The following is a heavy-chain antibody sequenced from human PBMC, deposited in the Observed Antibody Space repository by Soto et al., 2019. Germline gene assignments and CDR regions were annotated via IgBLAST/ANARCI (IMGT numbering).Heavy chain of an antibody. CDR1: GGSISSSNW. V-gene: IGHV4-4*02. CDR2: IYHSGST. D-gene: IGHD5-12*01. CDR3: ARTGGGYEDQDWFDP. Sequence: PSETLSLTCAVSGGSISSSNWWSWVRQPPGKGLEWIGEIYHSGSTNYNPSLKSRVTISVDKSKNQFSLKLSSVTAADTAVYYCARTGGGYEDQDWFDPWGQGTLVTVSS. J-gene: IGHJ5*02.